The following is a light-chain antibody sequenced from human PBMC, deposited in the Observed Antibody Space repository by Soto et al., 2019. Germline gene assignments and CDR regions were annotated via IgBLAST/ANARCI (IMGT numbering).Light chain of an antibody. CDR2: EVS. CDR1: SSDVGGYNY. V-gene: IGLV2-14*01. Sequence: QSVLTQPASVSGSPGQAITISCTGTSSDVGGYNYVSWYQQHPGKDPKLMIYEVSNRPSGVSNRFSGSKSGNTASLTISGLKAEDEADYYCSSYTSSSTKVFGGGTQLTVL. J-gene: IGLJ3*02. CDR3: SSYTSSSTKV.